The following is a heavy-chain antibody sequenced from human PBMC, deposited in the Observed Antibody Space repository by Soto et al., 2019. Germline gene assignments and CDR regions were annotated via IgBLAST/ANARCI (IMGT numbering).Heavy chain of an antibody. CDR3: ARGRSRMTTVVTPNFDY. D-gene: IGHD4-17*01. CDR1: GFTFSSYG. CDR2: IWYDGSNK. J-gene: IGHJ4*02. V-gene: IGHV3-33*01. Sequence: QVQLVESGGGVVQPGRSLRLSCAASGFTFSSYGMHWVRQAPGKGLEWVAVIWYDGSNKYYADSVKGRFTISRDNSKNTLYLQMNSLRAEDTAVYYCARGRSRMTTVVTPNFDYWGQGTLVTVSS.